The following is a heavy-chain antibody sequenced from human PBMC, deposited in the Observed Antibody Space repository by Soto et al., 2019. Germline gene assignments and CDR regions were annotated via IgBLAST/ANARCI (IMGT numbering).Heavy chain of an antibody. CDR2: MNPNSGNT. Sequence: ASVKVSCKASGYTFTSYDINWVRQATGQGLEWMGWMNPNSGNTGYAQKFQGRVTMTRNTSISTAYMELSSLRSEDTAVYYCARGRPNVNIVVVPAAPDYWGQGTLVTVSS. D-gene: IGHD2-2*01. V-gene: IGHV1-8*01. J-gene: IGHJ4*02. CDR1: GYTFTSYD. CDR3: ARGRPNVNIVVVPAAPDY.